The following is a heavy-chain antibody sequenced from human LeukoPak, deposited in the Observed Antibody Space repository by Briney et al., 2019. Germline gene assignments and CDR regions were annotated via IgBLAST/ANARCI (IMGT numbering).Heavy chain of an antibody. CDR1: GYTFTSYD. Sequence: ASVKVSCKASGYTFTSYDINWVRQAPGQGLEWMGGIIPIFGTANYAQKFQGRVTITADESTSTAYMELSSLRSEDTAVYYCARDFEGIAAAGRYLDVWGKGTTVTVSS. CDR3: ARDFEGIAAAGRYLDV. CDR2: IIPIFGTA. D-gene: IGHD6-13*01. J-gene: IGHJ6*03. V-gene: IGHV1-69*13.